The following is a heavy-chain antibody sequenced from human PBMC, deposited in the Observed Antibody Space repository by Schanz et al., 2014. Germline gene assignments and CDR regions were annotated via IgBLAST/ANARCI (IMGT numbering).Heavy chain of an antibody. CDR3: ARTLVNGSRKWFVP. CDR1: GASVSSFY. Sequence: QVQLQESGPGLVKPSETLSLTCAVSGASVSSFYWSWIRQPAGKGLEWIGHVYATGRTKYNPTLKRRFTMTVDPSQKQISLKPTSVTAADTAVYYCARTLVNGSRKWFVPWGPGTQVTVSS. J-gene: IGHJ5*02. V-gene: IGHV4-4*07. D-gene: IGHD3-10*01. CDR2: VYATGRT.